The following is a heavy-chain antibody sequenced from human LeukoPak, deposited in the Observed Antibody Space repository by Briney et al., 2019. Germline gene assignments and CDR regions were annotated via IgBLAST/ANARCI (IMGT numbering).Heavy chain of an antibody. CDR3: ARWDFWSGYFDY. Sequence: GGTLRLSCAASGFTFSDYYMSWIRQAPGKGLEWVSYISSSGSTIYYADSVKGRFTISRDNAKNSLYLQMNSLRAEDTAVYYSARWDFWSGYFDYWGQGTLVTVSS. CDR2: ISSSGSTI. J-gene: IGHJ4*02. CDR1: GFTFSDYY. V-gene: IGHV3-11*01. D-gene: IGHD3-3*01.